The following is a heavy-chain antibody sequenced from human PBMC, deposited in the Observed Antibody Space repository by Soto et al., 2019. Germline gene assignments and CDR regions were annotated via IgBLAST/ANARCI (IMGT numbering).Heavy chain of an antibody. J-gene: IGHJ5*02. CDR1: GYTFSNYF. Sequence: ASVKVSCTASGYTFSNYFINWVRQAPGQGLEWVGVINPKGGATTYAQKFQGRVNMTSDTSTNTIYMTLRSLTSEDTAFSYCARDEGFCSGGSCTGWFGHCGQGPLFTVSS. CDR3: ARDEGFCSGGSCTGWFGH. V-gene: IGHV1-46*01. CDR2: INPKGGAT. D-gene: IGHD2-15*01.